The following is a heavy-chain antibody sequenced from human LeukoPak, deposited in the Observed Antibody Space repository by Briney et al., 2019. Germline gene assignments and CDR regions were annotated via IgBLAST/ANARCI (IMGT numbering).Heavy chain of an antibody. V-gene: IGHV1-2*02. Sequence: GASVKVSCKASGYTFTGYYMHWVRQAPGQGLEWMGWVNPKSGGTNYAQKFQGRVTMTRDTSISTAYMELSRLTSDGTAVYYCVPSDLVSYCFDYWGQGTQVTVSS. J-gene: IGHJ4*02. D-gene: IGHD3-9*01. CDR3: VPSDLVSYCFDY. CDR2: VNPKSGGT. CDR1: GYTFTGYY.